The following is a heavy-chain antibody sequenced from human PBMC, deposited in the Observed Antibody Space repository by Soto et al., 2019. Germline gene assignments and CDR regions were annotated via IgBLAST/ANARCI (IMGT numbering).Heavy chain of an antibody. V-gene: IGHV4-34*01. Sequence: QVQLQQWGAGLLKPSETLSLTCAVYGGSFSGYYWSWIRQPPGKGLEWIGEINHSGSTNYNPSLKSRVTISVDTSKNQFSLKLSSVTAADTAVYYCARGKPKYSSGWYGGLCYFDYWGQGTLVTVSS. CDR3: ARGKPKYSSGWYGGLCYFDY. CDR2: INHSGST. J-gene: IGHJ4*02. D-gene: IGHD6-19*01. CDR1: GGSFSGYY.